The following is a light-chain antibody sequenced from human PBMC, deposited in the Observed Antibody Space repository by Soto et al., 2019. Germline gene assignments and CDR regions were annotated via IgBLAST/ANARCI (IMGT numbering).Light chain of an antibody. V-gene: IGKV3-20*01. Sequence: ETVLTQSPGTLSLSPGERATLSCRASQSVRSNYLAWYQQKLGQAPRLLIYNSSTRATGIPDRFSGSGSGTAFPLPFSTLDPEIFAFFSCHHYRHFPQTFAQGTKV. CDR3: HHYRHFPQT. J-gene: IGKJ1*01. CDR2: NSS. CDR1: QSVRSNY.